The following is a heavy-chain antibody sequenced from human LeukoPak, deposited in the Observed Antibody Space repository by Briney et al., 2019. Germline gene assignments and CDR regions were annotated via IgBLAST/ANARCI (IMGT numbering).Heavy chain of an antibody. Sequence: PSETLSLTCTVSGGSISSSSYYWGWIRQPPGKGLEWIGSIYYSGSTYYNPSLKSRVTITVDTSKNQFSLKLSSVTDADTAVYYCASTGGYSYGYAEYYFDYWGQGTLVTVSS. CDR2: IYYSGST. CDR1: GGSISSSSYY. V-gene: IGHV4-39*01. J-gene: IGHJ4*02. CDR3: ASTGGYSYGYAEYYFDY. D-gene: IGHD5-18*01.